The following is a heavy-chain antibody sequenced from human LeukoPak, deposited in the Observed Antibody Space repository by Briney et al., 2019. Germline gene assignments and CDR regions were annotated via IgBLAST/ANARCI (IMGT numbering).Heavy chain of an antibody. J-gene: IGHJ4*02. V-gene: IGHV3-30*01. CDR3: ARDHSLDSGSYLSLEY. CDR2: ISYDGSNK. Sequence: GGSLRLSCAASGFTFSSYAMHWVRQAPGKGLEWVAVISYDGSNKYYADSVKGRFTISRDNSKNTLYLQMNSLRAEDTAVYYCARDHSLDSGSYLSLEYWGQGTLVTVSS. D-gene: IGHD1-26*01. CDR1: GFTFSSYA.